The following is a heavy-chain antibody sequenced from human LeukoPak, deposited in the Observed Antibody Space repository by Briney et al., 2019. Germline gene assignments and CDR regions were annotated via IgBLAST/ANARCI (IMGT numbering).Heavy chain of an antibody. CDR1: GFTFSSYW. Sequence: GGSLRLSCAASGFTFSSYWMSWVRQAPGKGLEWVANIKQDGSEKYYVDSVKGRFTISRDNAKDSLYLQMNSLRAEDTAVYYCARADDGSYEYYFDYWGQGTLVTVSS. J-gene: IGHJ4*02. V-gene: IGHV3-7*01. D-gene: IGHD1-26*01. CDR3: ARADDGSYEYYFDY. CDR2: IKQDGSEK.